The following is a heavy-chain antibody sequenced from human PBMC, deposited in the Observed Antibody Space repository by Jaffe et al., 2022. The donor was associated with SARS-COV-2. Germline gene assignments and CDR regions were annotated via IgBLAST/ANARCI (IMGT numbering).Heavy chain of an antibody. J-gene: IGHJ4*02. CDR2: ISSNGGST. D-gene: IGHD4-17*01. V-gene: IGHV3-64D*09. CDR1: GFTFSSYA. Sequence: EVQLVESGGGLVQPGGSLRLSCSASGFTFSSYAMHWVRQAPGKGLEYVSAISSNGGSTYYADSVKGRFTISRDNSKNTLYLQMSSLRAEDTAVYYCVKEKGTVTYYFDYWGQGTLVTVSS. CDR3: VKEKGTVTYYFDY.